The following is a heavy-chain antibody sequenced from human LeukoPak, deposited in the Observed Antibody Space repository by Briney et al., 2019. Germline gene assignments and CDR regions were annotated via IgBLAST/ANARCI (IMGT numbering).Heavy chain of an antibody. CDR2: ISSSSSTI. J-gene: IGHJ4*02. D-gene: IGHD3-16*01. V-gene: IGHV3-48*01. Sequence: GGSLRLSCAASGFTFSSYSMNWVRQAPSKGLESVSYISSSSSTIYYADSVKCRFTISRDNAKNSPYLQMNSLRAEDTAVYYCASGVYDYVWGSKTPPFDYWGQGTLVTVSS. CDR3: ASGVYDYVWGSKTPPFDY. CDR1: GFTFSSYS.